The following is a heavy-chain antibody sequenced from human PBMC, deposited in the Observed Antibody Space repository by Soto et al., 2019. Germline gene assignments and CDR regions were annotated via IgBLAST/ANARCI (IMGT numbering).Heavy chain of an antibody. CDR2: ISGSGGST. CDR1: GFTFSSYA. V-gene: IGHV3-23*01. CDR3: AKDQGDILTGYDY. J-gene: IGHJ4*02. D-gene: IGHD3-9*01. Sequence: EVQLLESGGGLVQPGGSLIFSCAASGFTFSSYAMSWVRQAPGKGLEWVSAISGSGGSTYYADSVKGRFTISRDNSKSTLYLQRNSLRAEDTAVYYCAKDQGDILTGYDYWGQGTLVTVSS.